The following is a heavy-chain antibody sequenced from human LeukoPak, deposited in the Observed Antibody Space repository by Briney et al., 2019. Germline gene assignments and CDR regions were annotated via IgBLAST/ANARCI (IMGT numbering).Heavy chain of an antibody. J-gene: IGHJ4*02. CDR2: ISRSGGST. V-gene: IGHV3-23*01. CDR1: GFTLGTYD. D-gene: IGHD3-3*01. Sequence: GSLRLSCAASGFTLGTYDMYWVRQAPGKGLECVSSISRSGGSTYYADSVKGRFTISRDNSKNTLYLQMNSLRAEDTAVYYCAKFHTYYNFWSGYPSFDYWGQGTLVTVSS. CDR3: AKFHTYYNFWSGYPSFDY.